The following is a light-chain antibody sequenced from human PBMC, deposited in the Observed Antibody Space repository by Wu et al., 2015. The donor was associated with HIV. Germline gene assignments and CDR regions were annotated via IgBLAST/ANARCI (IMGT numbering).Light chain of an antibody. CDR2: DAS. V-gene: IGKV3-15*01. CDR3: QQYHSWPPKT. CDR1: QTIHSN. J-gene: IGKJ1*01. Sequence: EILMTQSPATLSTSPGSSASLSCRASQTIHSNLAWYQQKSGQPPRLLIHDASTRATGVPVRFSGSGSGTEFTLTVSGMQSEDFAVYYCQQYHSWPPKTFGQGTKVEIK.